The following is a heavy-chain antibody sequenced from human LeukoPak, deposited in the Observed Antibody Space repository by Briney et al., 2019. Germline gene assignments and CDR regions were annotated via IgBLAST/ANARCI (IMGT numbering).Heavy chain of an antibody. CDR3: ARRTTASSSWDT. V-gene: IGHV5-51*01. CDR1: EYRFTSYW. Sequence: GQPLKISCKGSEYRFTSYWIAWVRQIPGKGLEWMVIISPGDSNTRYSTSFQAQFTISAEKSINTACLQWSSLKASDTAMYYCARRTTASSSWDTWGQETLVTVSS. D-gene: IGHD6-13*01. CDR2: ISPGDSNT. J-gene: IGHJ5*02.